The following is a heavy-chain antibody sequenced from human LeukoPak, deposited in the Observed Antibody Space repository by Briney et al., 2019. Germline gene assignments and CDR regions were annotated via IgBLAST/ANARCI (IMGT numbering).Heavy chain of an antibody. D-gene: IGHD6-13*01. CDR3: ARSHGSTWNPAF. CDR1: GYTFSNYG. V-gene: IGHV1-18*01. J-gene: IGHJ4*02. Sequence: ASVKVSCKASGYTFSNYGISWVRQVPGQGLEWMGWISSYNGNAKYAQTFEGRVTMTTDTSTTTTYMELTSLRSDDTAVYYCARSHGSTWNPAFWGQGTLVTVSS. CDR2: ISSYNGNA.